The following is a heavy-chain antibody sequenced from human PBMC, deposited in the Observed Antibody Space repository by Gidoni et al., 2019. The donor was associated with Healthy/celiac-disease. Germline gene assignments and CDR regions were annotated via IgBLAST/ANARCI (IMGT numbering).Heavy chain of an antibody. CDR1: GFTFSTYP. D-gene: IGHD3-3*01. J-gene: IGHJ6*02. CDR3: AKEGSLGTDDFWSGYNLNYYYYGMDV. V-gene: IGHV3-23*01. CDR2: SSGSGGST. Sequence: EVQLLESVGGLVQPGGSLRLSCAASGFTFSTYPMTWLAHAPGTGLEGVSGSSGSGGSTYYADYVKGRFTSDRDNSKNTVYVQMNSLRAEDTAVYYCAKEGSLGTDDFWSGYNLNYYYYGMDVWGQGTTVTVSS.